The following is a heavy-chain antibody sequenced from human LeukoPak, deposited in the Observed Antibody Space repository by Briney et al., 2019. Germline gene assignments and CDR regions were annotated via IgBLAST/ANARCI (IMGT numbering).Heavy chain of an antibody. V-gene: IGHV4-39*01. CDR1: GGSITGNTYY. CDR3: ARRRYDSSTYNFDS. Sequence: SETLSLTCDVSGGSITGNTYYWGWIRQPPGKGLAWIGTIYYSGSTYYRPSLKSRVTISMDRSKNQISLKMASVTAADTAIFYCARRRYDSSTYNFDSWGPGTLVTVSS. D-gene: IGHD3-22*01. J-gene: IGHJ4*02. CDR2: IYYSGST.